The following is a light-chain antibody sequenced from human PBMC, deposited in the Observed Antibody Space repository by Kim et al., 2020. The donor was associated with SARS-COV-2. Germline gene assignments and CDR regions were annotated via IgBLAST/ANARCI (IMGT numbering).Light chain of an antibody. CDR2: AAS. J-gene: IGKJ2*01. CDR3: QQGSSAPRT. CDR1: QSISRY. Sequence: SASVGDTVTITCRASQSISRYLNWYPQTPGKAPNLLLSAASSLQSGVPSMFSGSGSGTDLSLPISSLPPEDFATYYCQQGSSAPRTFGQGTKLEL. V-gene: IGKV1-39*01.